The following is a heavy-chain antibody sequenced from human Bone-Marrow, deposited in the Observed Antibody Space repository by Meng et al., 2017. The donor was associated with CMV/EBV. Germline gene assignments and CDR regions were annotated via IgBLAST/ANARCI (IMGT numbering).Heavy chain of an antibody. Sequence: SETLSLTCAVNGGSFSGYYWRWIRQPPGKGLEWIGEINHSGSTNYNPSLKSRVTISVDTSKNQFSLKLSSVTAADTAVYYCASLPSGLYDFWSGPYYYGMDVWAQGTTVTVSS. V-gene: IGHV4-34*01. J-gene: IGHJ6*02. D-gene: IGHD3-3*01. CDR3: ASLPSGLYDFWSGPYYYGMDV. CDR1: GGSFSGYY. CDR2: INHSGST.